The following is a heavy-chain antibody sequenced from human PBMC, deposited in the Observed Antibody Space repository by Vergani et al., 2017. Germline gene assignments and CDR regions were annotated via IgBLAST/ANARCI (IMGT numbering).Heavy chain of an antibody. Sequence: VQLVESGGGVVQPGRSLRLSCAASGFTFSSYGMNWVRQAPGKGLEWVSSISSSSSTIYYADSVKGRFTISRDNAKNSLYLQMNSLRDEDTAVYYCARSYSSGFDAFDIWGQGTMVTVSS. CDR1: GFTFSSYG. CDR2: ISSSSSTI. D-gene: IGHD6-19*01. CDR3: ARSYSSGFDAFDI. J-gene: IGHJ3*02. V-gene: IGHV3-48*02.